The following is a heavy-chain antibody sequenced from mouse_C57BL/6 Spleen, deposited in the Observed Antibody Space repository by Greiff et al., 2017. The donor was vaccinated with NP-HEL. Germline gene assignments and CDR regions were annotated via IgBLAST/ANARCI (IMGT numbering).Heavy chain of an antibody. J-gene: IGHJ2*01. D-gene: IGHD3-3*01. CDR3: ARSTGQGVFDY. CDR1: GYAFSSYW. Sequence: VQLQQSGAELVKPGASVKISCKASGYAFSSYWMNWVKQRPGQGLEWIGQIYPGDGDTNYNGKFKGKATLTADKSSSTAYMQLSSLTSEDSAVYFCARSTGQGVFDYWGQGTTLTVSS. V-gene: IGHV1-80*01. CDR2: IYPGDGDT.